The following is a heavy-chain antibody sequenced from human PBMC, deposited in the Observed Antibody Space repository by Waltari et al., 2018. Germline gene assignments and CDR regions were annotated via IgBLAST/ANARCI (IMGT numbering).Heavy chain of an antibody. Sequence: QVQLVESGGGVVQPGRSLRLSCAASGFTFSNYHMHWVRQAPGTGLEWVAVIWYDGSNKYYADSVKGRFTISRDNSRNTLYLQMNSLRAEDTAVYYCATDLRVPLPRYYFYGMDVWGQGTTVTVSS. CDR3: ATDLRVPLPRYYFYGMDV. CDR2: IWYDGSNK. V-gene: IGHV3-33*01. J-gene: IGHJ6*02. D-gene: IGHD2-15*01. CDR1: GFTFSNYH.